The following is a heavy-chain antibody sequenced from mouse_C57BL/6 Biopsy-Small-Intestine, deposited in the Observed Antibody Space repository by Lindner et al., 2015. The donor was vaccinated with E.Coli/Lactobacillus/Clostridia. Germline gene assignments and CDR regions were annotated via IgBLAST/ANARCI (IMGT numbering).Heavy chain of an antibody. V-gene: IGHV1-4*01. Sequence: SVKVSCKASGGTFSSYTISWVRQAPGQGLEWMGRIIPIIDFADYAQKFQDRVTITADKSTSTAYMELRSLRSEDTAVYFCATRRQDNKWSDFDYWGQGTLVTVSS. CDR1: GGTFSSYT. J-gene: IGHJ4*01. CDR3: ATRRQDNKWSDFDY. CDR2: IIPIIDFA. D-gene: IGHD1-1*02.